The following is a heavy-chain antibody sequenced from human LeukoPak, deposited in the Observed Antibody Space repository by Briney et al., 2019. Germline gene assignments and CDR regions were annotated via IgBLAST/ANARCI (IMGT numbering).Heavy chain of an antibody. Sequence: GGSLRRSCAASGFSFSTYNMHWVRQAPGKGLEWVSSISGSGTYIYYADSVKGRFTISRDNAKNSLYLQMNSLRAEDTAVYYCARAYSSGWKEVAIDIWGQGTRFTVSS. D-gene: IGHD6-19*01. CDR2: ISGSGTYI. V-gene: IGHV3-21*01. J-gene: IGHJ3*02. CDR3: ARAYSSGWKEVAIDI. CDR1: GFSFSTYN.